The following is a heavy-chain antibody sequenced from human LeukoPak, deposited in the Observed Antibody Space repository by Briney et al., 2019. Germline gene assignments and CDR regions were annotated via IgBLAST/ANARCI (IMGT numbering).Heavy chain of an antibody. CDR2: IYYSGST. CDR1: GGSISSGDYY. CDR3: ARGSGYYDPPFDY. Sequence: SQTLSLTCTVSGGSISSGDYYWSWIRQPPGKGLEWIGYIYYSGSTYYNPSLKSRVTISVDTSKNQFSLRLSSVTAADTAVYYCARGSGYYDPPFDYWGQGTLATVSS. V-gene: IGHV4-30-4*01. J-gene: IGHJ4*02. D-gene: IGHD3-3*01.